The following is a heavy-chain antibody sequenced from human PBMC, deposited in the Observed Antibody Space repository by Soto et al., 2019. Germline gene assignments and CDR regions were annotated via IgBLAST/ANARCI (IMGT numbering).Heavy chain of an antibody. CDR3: AKEFRHDNWFFEH. D-gene: IGHD3-22*01. V-gene: IGHV3-30*18. Sequence: GGSLRLSCAVSGFTFSSHGMQWVRQAPGKGLEWVAVIALDGSVSYYTDTVKGRFTVSRDNSKSILYLQMNSLRAEDTAVYYCAKEFRHDNWFFEHWGQGTQVTVSS. CDR1: GFTFSSHG. CDR2: IALDGSVS. J-gene: IGHJ4*02.